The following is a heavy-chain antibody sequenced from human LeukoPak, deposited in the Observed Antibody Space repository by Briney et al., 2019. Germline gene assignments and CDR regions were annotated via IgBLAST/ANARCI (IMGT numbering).Heavy chain of an antibody. V-gene: IGHV6-1*01. CDR3: ARESYGYAFEY. Sequence: SQTLSLTCAISGDSVSSNRAAWSWNRQSPSRGPEWLGRTYYRSKWFTEYAVSVRGRATINPDTSKNQLSLQLNSVTPEDTAVYYCARESYGYAFEYWGPGTLVTVSS. CDR2: TYYRSKWFT. D-gene: IGHD5-18*01. J-gene: IGHJ4*02. CDR1: GDSVSSNRAA.